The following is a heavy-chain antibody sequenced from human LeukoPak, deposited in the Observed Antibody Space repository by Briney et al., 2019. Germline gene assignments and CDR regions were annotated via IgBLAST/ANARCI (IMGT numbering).Heavy chain of an antibody. CDR1: GGSFSGYY. J-gene: IGHJ5*02. CDR2: INHSGST. CDR3: ARGPVQEVVIDNWFDP. Sequence: SETLSPTCAVYGGSFSGYYWSWIRQPPGKGLEWIGEINHSGSTNYNPSLKSRVTISVDTSKNQFSLKLSSVTAADTAVYYCARGPVQEVVIDNWFDPWGQGTLVTVSS. V-gene: IGHV4-34*01. D-gene: IGHD3-22*01.